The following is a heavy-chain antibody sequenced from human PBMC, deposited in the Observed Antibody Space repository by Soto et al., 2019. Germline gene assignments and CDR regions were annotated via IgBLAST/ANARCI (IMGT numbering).Heavy chain of an antibody. CDR2: ISAYNGNT. CDR1: GYTFTSYG. Sequence: QVPLVQSGAEVKKPGASVKVSCKASGYTFTSYGISWVRQAPGQGLEWMGWISAYNGNTNYAQKLQGRVTMTTDTSTSTAYMELRSLRSDDTAVYYCARGSGLGFIAAEEYYFDYWGQGTLVTVSS. D-gene: IGHD6-13*01. CDR3: ARGSGLGFIAAEEYYFDY. J-gene: IGHJ4*02. V-gene: IGHV1-18*01.